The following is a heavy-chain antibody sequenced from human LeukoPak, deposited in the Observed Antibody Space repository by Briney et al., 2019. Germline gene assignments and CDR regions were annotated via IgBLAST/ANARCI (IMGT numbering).Heavy chain of an antibody. J-gene: IGHJ3*02. Sequence: PGGSLRLSCAASGFTVSSYAMSWVRQAPGKGLEWVSAISGSGGSTYYADSVKGRFTISRDNSKNTLYLQMNSLRAEDTAVYYCARVCGGDCRNDAFDIWGQGTMVTVSS. V-gene: IGHV3-23*01. D-gene: IGHD2-21*02. CDR2: ISGSGGST. CDR3: ARVCGGDCRNDAFDI. CDR1: GFTVSSYA.